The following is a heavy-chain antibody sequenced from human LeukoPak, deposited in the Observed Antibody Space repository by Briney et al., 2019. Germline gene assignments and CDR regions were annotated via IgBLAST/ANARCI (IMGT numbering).Heavy chain of an antibody. V-gene: IGHV3-21*01. CDR1: GFTFSSYS. CDR3: ARDRIYSGIYHDTFDI. Sequence: GGSLRLSCAASGFTFSSYSMSWVRQAPGKGLEWVSSISSGSTYIYYADSMKGRFTISRDNAKNSLYLQMNTLRAEDTAAYYCARDRIYSGIYHDTFDIWGHGTMVTVSS. CDR2: ISSGSTYI. J-gene: IGHJ3*02. D-gene: IGHD1-26*01.